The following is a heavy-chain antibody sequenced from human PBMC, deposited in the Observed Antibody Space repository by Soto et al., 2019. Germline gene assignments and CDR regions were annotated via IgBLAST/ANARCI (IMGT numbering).Heavy chain of an antibody. J-gene: IGHJ6*02. CDR1: GGSISSYY. V-gene: IGHV4-59*01. Sequence: ETLSLTCTVSGGSISSYYWSWIRQPPGKGLEWIGYIYYSGSTNYNPSLKSRVTISVDTSKNQFSLKLSSVTAADTAVYYCARDQGVLLYNYYGMDVWGQGTTVTVSS. CDR3: ARDQGVLLYNYYGMDV. CDR2: IYYSGST. D-gene: IGHD3-10*01.